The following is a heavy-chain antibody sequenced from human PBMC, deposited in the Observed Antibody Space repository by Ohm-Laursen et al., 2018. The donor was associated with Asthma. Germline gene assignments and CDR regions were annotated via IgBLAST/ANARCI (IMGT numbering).Heavy chain of an antibody. CDR2: IYYTGSP. V-gene: IGHV4-39*01. J-gene: IGHJ4*02. D-gene: IGHD3-10*01. CDR3: ARQARYLTSGSYYSTFDS. CDR1: SASFSSDSYY. Sequence: GTLSLTCSVSSASFSSDSYYWGWIRQPPEKRLEWIGSIYYTGSPTYPPSLKTRVTISVDTSKNQFSLRLRSVTAADTAVYYCARQARYLTSGSYYSTFDSWGQGTLVTVSS.